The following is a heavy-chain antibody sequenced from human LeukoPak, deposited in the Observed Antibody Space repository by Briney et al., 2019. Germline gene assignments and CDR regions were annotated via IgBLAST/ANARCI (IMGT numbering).Heavy chain of an antibody. CDR3: ARDLILYWLVVGGNYGMDV. D-gene: IGHD3-10*01. CDR2: ISYDGRNK. V-gene: IGHV3-30*03. J-gene: IGHJ6*02. Sequence: GRSLRLSCEASGLTFSSYGMHWVRQAPGKGLEWVADISYDGRNKFYADSVKGRFTISRDNSKNTLYLQTNSLRAEDTAVYYCARDLILYWLVVGGNYGMDVWGQGTTVTVSS. CDR1: GLTFSSYG.